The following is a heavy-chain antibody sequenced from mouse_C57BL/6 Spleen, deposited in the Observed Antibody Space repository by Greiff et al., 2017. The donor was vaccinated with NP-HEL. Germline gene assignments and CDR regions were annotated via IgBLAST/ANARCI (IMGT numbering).Heavy chain of an antibody. V-gene: IGHV1-62-2*01. D-gene: IGHD1-1*01. Sequence: QVQLQQSGAELVKPGASVKLSCKASGYTFTEYTIHWVKQRSGQGLEWIGWFYPGSGSIKYNEKFKDKATLTADKSSISVYMELSRLTSEDSAVYFCARHEYYYGSSYWYFDVWGTGTTVTVSS. J-gene: IGHJ1*03. CDR1: GYTFTEYT. CDR3: ARHEYYYGSSYWYFDV. CDR2: FYPGSGSI.